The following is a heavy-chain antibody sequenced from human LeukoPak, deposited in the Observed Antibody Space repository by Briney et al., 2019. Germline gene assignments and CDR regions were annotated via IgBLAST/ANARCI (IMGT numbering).Heavy chain of an antibody. V-gene: IGHV4-39*07. CDR1: GGSISSSSYY. CDR3: ARGRSSWYYYYYYMDV. D-gene: IGHD6-13*01. J-gene: IGHJ6*03. CDR2: INHSGST. Sequence: SETLSLTCTVSGGSISSSSYYWGWIRQPPGKGLEWIGEINHSGSTNYNPSLKSRVTISVDTSKNQFSLKLSSVTAVDTAVYYCARGRSSWYYYYYYMDVWGKGTTVTISS.